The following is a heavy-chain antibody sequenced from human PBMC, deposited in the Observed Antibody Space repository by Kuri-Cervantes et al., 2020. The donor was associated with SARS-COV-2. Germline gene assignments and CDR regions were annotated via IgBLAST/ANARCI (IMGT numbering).Heavy chain of an antibody. CDR3: AVYSSSPYYYYMDV. J-gene: IGHJ6*03. CDR1: GGSFSGYY. Sequence: GSLRLSCAVYGGSFSGYYWSWIRQPPGKGLEWIGEINHSGSTNYNPSLKGRVTISVDTSKNQFSLELSSVTAADTAVYYCAVYSSSPYYYYMDVWGKGTTVTVSS. CDR2: INHSGST. D-gene: IGHD6-13*01. V-gene: IGHV4-34*01.